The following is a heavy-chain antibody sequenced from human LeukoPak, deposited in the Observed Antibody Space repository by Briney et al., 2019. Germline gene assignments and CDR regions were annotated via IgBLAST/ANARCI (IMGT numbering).Heavy chain of an antibody. CDR3: ARDNLLLAYCGGDCYYFDY. J-gene: IGHJ4*02. CDR1: GYTFTSYY. CDR2: IIPIFGTA. V-gene: IGHV1-69*13. D-gene: IGHD2-21*02. Sequence: GASVKVSCKASGYTFTSYYMHWVRQAPGQGLEWMGGIIPIFGTANYAQKFQGRVTITADESTSTAYMELSSLRSEDTAVYYCARDNLLLAYCGGDCYYFDYWGQGTLVTVSS.